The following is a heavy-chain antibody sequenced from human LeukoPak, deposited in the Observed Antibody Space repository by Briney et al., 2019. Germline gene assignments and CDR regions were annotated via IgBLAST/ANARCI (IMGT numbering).Heavy chain of an antibody. J-gene: IGHJ4*02. Sequence: PSETLSLTCSASGGSIRDTSFYWGWIRQPPGKGLEWIGNIHYTGSTDYNPSLKSRVMISVDTSKNQFSLNLNSVTASDTAIYYCARVGVCSSGSCYEDYWGQGTLVTVSS. CDR2: IHYTGST. V-gene: IGHV4-39*07. CDR3: ARVGVCSSGSCYEDY. D-gene: IGHD2-15*01. CDR1: GGSIRDTSFY.